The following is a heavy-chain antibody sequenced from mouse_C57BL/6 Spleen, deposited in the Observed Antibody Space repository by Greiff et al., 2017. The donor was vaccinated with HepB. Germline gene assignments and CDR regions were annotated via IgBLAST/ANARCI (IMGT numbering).Heavy chain of an antibody. Sequence: EVQGVESGGGLVKPGGSLKLSCAASGFTFSDYGMHWVRQAPEKGLEWVAYISSGSSTIYYADTVKGRFTISRDNAKNTLFLQMTSLRSEDTAMYYCARTYYGNYWYFDVWGTGTTVTVSS. CDR3: ARTYYGNYWYFDV. D-gene: IGHD2-10*01. J-gene: IGHJ1*03. CDR1: GFTFSDYG. CDR2: ISSGSSTI. V-gene: IGHV5-17*01.